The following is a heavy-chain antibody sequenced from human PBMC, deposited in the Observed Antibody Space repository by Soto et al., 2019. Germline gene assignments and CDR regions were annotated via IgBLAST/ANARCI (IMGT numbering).Heavy chain of an antibody. CDR3: ARGGFLSGAGFDY. J-gene: IGHJ4*02. D-gene: IGHD7-27*01. CDR1: GFTFSSYA. CDR2: ISYDGSNK. V-gene: IGHV3-30-3*01. Sequence: PGGSLRLSCAASGFTFSSYAMHWVRQAPGKGLEWVAVISYDGSNKYYADSVKGRFTISRDNSKNTLFLQMNSLRPEDTAVYYCARGGFLSGAGFDYWGQGTPVTVSS.